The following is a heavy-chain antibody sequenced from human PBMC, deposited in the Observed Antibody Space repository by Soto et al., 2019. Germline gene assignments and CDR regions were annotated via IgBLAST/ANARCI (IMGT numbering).Heavy chain of an antibody. Sequence: EVQLLESGGGLVQPGWSLRLSCVASGFTFGTYAMSWVRQAPGKGLEWVSAISNTGITTYYADSVKGRFTISRDNSKNTLYLQMNSLRYEDTAVYFCAQQSYGGGTYPLLFNYWGQGTLVTVSS. CDR2: ISNTGITT. V-gene: IGHV3-23*01. D-gene: IGHD3-10*01. J-gene: IGHJ4*02. CDR1: GFTFGTYA. CDR3: AQQSYGGGTYPLLFNY.